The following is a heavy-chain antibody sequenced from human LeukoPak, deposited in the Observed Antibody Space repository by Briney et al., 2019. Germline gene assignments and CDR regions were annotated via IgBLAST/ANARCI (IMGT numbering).Heavy chain of an antibody. V-gene: IGHV4-61*02. CDR3: AREAVAAQGLYY. J-gene: IGHJ4*02. D-gene: IGHD6-6*01. Sequence: SETLSLTCTVSGGSISSSSYYWSWIRQPAGKGLEWIGRIYTSGSTNYNPSLKSRVTMSVDTSKNQFSLKLSSVTAADTAVYYCAREAVAAQGLYYWGQGTLVTVSS. CDR1: GGSISSSSYY. CDR2: IYTSGST.